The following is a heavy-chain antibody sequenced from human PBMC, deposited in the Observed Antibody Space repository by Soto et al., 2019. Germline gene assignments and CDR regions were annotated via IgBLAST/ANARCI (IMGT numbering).Heavy chain of an antibody. CDR1: GYAFSNND. Sequence: QVQLVQSGAEVKKPGASVKVSCQASGYAFSNNDISWVRQGNGQGLEWMGWMNPNSGNGGYAQKFQGRVTMTRDTSTSTAYMELSSLTSDDTAIYYCARMATSGTLNWFDPWGQGTLVTVSS. CDR3: ARMATSGTLNWFDP. V-gene: IGHV1-8*01. J-gene: IGHJ5*02. CDR2: MNPNSGNG.